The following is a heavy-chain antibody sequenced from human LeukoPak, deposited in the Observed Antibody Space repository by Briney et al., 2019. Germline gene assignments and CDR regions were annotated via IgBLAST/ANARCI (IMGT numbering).Heavy chain of an antibody. D-gene: IGHD6-19*01. V-gene: IGHV4-4*07. CDR1: GGSISSYY. CDR3: ARDRGALAVAGTDWFDP. Sequence: SETLSLTCTVSGGSISSYYWSWIRQPAGKGLEWIGRIYTSGSTNYNPSLKSRVTMPVDTSKNQFSLKLSSATAADTAVYYCARDRGALAVAGTDWFDPWGQGTLVTVSS. J-gene: IGHJ5*02. CDR2: IYTSGST.